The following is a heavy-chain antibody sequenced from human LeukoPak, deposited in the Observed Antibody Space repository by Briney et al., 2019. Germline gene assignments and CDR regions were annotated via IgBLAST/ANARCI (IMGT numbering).Heavy chain of an antibody. J-gene: IGHJ6*03. CDR2: IYWDDDK. CDR1: GFSLSTSGVG. CDR3: ARIRFPYYYYYMDV. Sequence: SGPTLVKPTQTLTLTCTFSGFSLSTSGVGVGWIRQPPGKALEWLALIYWDDDKRYSPSLKSRLTITKDTSKNQVVLTMTNMDPVDTATYHCARIRFPYYYYYMDVWGKGTTVTVFS. D-gene: IGHD2-21*01. V-gene: IGHV2-5*02.